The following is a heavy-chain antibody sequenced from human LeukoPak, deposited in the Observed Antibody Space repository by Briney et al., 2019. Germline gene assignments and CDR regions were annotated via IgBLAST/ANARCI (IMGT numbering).Heavy chain of an antibody. D-gene: IGHD2-2*01. CDR3: ARAPEGSTSCFDY. V-gene: IGHV4-30-2*01. CDR1: GGSISSGGYS. CDR2: IYHSGST. Sequence: SQTLSLTCAVSGGSISSGGYSWSWIRQPPGKGLEWIGYIYHSGSTYYNPSLKSRVTISVDRSKNQFSLKLSSVTAADTAVYYCARAPEGSTSCFDYWGQGTLVTVSS. J-gene: IGHJ4*02.